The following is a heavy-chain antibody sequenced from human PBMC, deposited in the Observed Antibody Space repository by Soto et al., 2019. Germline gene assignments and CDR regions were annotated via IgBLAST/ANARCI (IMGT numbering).Heavy chain of an antibody. D-gene: IGHD2-2*01. CDR1: GGSISSYY. CDR2: IYYSGST. Sequence: SEPLSLPCTVSGGSISSYYWSWIRQPPGKGLEWIGYIYYSGSTNYNPSLKSRVTISVDTSKNQFSLKLSSVTAADTAVYYCARSDPIVVVPAANDAFDIWGQGTMVTVSS. J-gene: IGHJ3*02. CDR3: ARSDPIVVVPAANDAFDI. V-gene: IGHV4-59*01.